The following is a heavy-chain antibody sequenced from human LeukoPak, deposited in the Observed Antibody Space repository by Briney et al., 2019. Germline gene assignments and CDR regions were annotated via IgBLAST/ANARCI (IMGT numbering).Heavy chain of an antibody. Sequence: GGTLRLSCAASGFIFSSFAMNWVRQAPGKGLEWVSYISPTYDIYYSDSVRGRFTISRDNAKNSLYLQMNSLRDEDTAVYYCARDHNWGFDYWGQGTLVAVSS. CDR3: ARDHNWGFDY. J-gene: IGHJ4*02. CDR1: GFIFSSFA. D-gene: IGHD7-27*01. CDR2: ISPTYDI. V-gene: IGHV3-48*02.